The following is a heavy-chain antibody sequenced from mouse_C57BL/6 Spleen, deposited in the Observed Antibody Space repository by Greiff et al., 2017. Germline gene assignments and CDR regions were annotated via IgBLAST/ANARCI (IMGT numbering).Heavy chain of an antibody. J-gene: IGHJ2*01. V-gene: IGHV1-15*01. D-gene: IGHD2-4*01. Sequence: VQLQQSGAELVRPGASVTLSCKASGYTFTDYEMHWVKQTPVHGLEWIGAIDPETGGTAYNQKFKGKAILTADKSSSTAYMERRSLTSEDSAVYYCTRSDYDEGTYYFDYWGQGTTLTVSS. CDR3: TRSDYDEGTYYFDY. CDR2: IDPETGGT. CDR1: GYTFTDYE.